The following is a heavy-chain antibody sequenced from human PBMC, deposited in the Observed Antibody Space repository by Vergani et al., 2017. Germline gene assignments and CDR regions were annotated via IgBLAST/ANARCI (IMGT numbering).Heavy chain of an antibody. V-gene: IGHV1-69*01. Sequence: QVQLVQSGAEVKKPGSSVKVSCKASGGTFSSYAISWVRQAPGQGLEWMGGIIPIFGTANYAQKFQGRVTITADESTSTAYMELSSLRSEDTAVYYCARGPRQSIVVVPAAIPGWFDRWGQGTLVTVSA. CDR2: IIPIFGTA. CDR3: ARGPRQSIVVVPAAIPGWFDR. J-gene: IGHJ5*02. D-gene: IGHD2-2*02. CDR1: GGTFSSYA.